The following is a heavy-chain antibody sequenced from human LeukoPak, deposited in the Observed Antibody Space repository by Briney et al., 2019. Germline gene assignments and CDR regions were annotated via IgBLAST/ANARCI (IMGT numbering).Heavy chain of an antibody. CDR1: GFDFSKYT. Sequence: GGSLRLSCAASGFDFSKYTMSWVRQAPGKGLEWVSSISSGSRRIHYADSMRGRFTISRDNAKSSVYLQMSSLRAENTAVYYCARESPPYYDFWSGYYGMDVWGKGTTVTVSS. J-gene: IGHJ6*03. CDR3: ARESPPYYDFWSGYYGMDV. V-gene: IGHV3-21*06. CDR2: ISSGSRRI. D-gene: IGHD3-3*01.